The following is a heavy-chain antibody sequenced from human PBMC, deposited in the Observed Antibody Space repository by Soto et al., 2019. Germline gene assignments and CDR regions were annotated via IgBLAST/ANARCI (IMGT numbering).Heavy chain of an antibody. D-gene: IGHD2-2*01. V-gene: IGHV1-69*13. CDR2: IIPIFGTA. CDR3: AKVSRGIGVVPAALN. Sequence: ASVKVSCKASGGTFSSYAISWVRQAPGQGLEWMGGIIPIFGTANYAQKFQGRVTITADESTSTAYMELSSLRSEDTAVYYCAKVSRGIGVVPAALNWGQGTLVTVSS. J-gene: IGHJ4*02. CDR1: GGTFSSYA.